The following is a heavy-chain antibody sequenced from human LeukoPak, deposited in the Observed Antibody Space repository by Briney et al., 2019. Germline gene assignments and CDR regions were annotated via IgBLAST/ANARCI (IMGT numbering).Heavy chain of an antibody. D-gene: IGHD3-10*01. CDR3: ARDLSPAGYGSGSYYFDY. Sequence: PGGSLRLSCAASGFTFSSYSMNWVRQAPGKGLEWVSYISSSSSTIYYADSVKGRFTISRDNAKNSLYLQMNSLRAEDTAVYYCARDLSPAGYGSGSYYFDYWGQGTLVTVSS. CDR2: ISSSSSTI. J-gene: IGHJ4*02. V-gene: IGHV3-48*04. CDR1: GFTFSSYS.